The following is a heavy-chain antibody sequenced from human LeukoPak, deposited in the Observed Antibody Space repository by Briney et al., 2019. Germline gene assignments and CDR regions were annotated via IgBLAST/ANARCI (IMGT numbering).Heavy chain of an antibody. CDR2: INPSGGST. D-gene: IGHD5-24*01. J-gene: IGHJ3*02. CDR3: ARGELEMATLGNDAFDI. CDR1: GYTFTSYY. Sequence: ASVKVSCKASGYTFTSYYMHWVRQAPGQGLEWMGIINPSGGSTSYAQKFQGRVTMTRDMSTSTAYMELSSLRSEDTAVYYCARGELEMATLGNDAFDIWGQGTMVTVSS. V-gene: IGHV1-46*01.